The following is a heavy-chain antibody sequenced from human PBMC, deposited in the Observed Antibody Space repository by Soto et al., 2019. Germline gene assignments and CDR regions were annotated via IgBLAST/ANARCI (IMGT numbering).Heavy chain of an antibody. Sequence: QVQLKESGPGLVKPSQTLSLSCTVSGGSISSGGHYWSWIRQHPGKGLEWIGYIYHSGSTYYNSGTRNHNPYLESRLTISVDTSKNQLSLKLISVTAADTAVYYCARGYYYGSGCFDYWGQGTLVTVSS. CDR2: IYHSGST. CDR3: ARGYYYGSGCFDY. CDR1: GGSISSGGHY. J-gene: IGHJ4*02. D-gene: IGHD3-10*01. V-gene: IGHV4-31*03.